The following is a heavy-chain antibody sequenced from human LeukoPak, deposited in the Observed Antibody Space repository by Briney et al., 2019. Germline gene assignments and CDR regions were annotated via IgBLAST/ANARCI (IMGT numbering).Heavy chain of an antibody. D-gene: IGHD3-10*01. J-gene: IGHJ6*04. V-gene: IGHV3-48*03. CDR3: AREWGEVGFGESIYEYGMDV. CDR2: ISNGGSTI. Sequence: GGSLRLSCAASGFTFSSYEMNWVRQAPGKGLEGVSYISNGGSTIYYADSVKGRFTISRDNAKNSLYLQMNSLRAEDTAVYYCAREWGEVGFGESIYEYGMDVWGKGNTVTVSS. CDR1: GFTFSSYE.